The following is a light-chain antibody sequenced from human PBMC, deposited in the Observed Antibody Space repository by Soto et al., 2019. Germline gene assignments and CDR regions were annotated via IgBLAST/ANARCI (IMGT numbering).Light chain of an antibody. CDR1: QTVRSSY. CDR2: GAS. Sequence: EIELTPSTATPSVSPGEGATLSCRARQTVRSSYLAWYQQKPGQAPRLLIYGASSRATGIPARFSGSGSGTEFTLTISSLQPDDFATYYCQQYNSYPLPFGGGTMVAIK. J-gene: IGKJ4*01. V-gene: IGKV3D-15*01. CDR3: QQYNSYPLP.